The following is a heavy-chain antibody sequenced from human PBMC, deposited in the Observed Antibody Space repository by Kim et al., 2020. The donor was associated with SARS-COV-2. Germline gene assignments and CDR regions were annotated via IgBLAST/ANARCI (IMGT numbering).Heavy chain of an antibody. V-gene: IGHV3-30*02. CDR3: AKEGGQQWLVFDY. D-gene: IGHD6-19*01. J-gene: IGHJ4*02. Sequence: YADSVKGRFTIPRDNSKNTLYLQMNSRRAEDTAVYYCAKEGGQQWLVFDYWGQGTLVTVSS.